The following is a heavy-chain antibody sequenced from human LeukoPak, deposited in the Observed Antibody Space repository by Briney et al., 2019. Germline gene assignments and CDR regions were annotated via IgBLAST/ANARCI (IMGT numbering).Heavy chain of an antibody. J-gene: IGHJ3*02. V-gene: IGHV1-8*01. CDR1: GYTFTSYD. CDR2: MNPNSGNT. Sequence: ASVKVSCKASGYTFTSYDINWVRQATGQGLEWMGWMNPNSGNTGYAQKFQGRVTMTRNTSISTAYMELSSLRSEDTAVYYCAISNYYGSGSYGNDAFDTWGQGTMVTVSS. D-gene: IGHD3-10*01. CDR3: AISNYYGSGSYGNDAFDT.